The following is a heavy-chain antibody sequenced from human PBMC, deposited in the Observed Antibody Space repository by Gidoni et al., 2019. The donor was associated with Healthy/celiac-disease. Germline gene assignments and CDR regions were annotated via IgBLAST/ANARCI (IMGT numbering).Heavy chain of an antibody. CDR1: GFTFDDYA. Sequence: EVQLVESGGGLVQPGRSLRLSCAASGFTFDDYAMHWVRQAPGKGLEWVSGISWNSGSIGYADSVKGRFTISRDNAKNSLYLQMNSLRAEDTALYYCAKALGALRYFEEFDYWGQGTLVTVSS. J-gene: IGHJ4*02. CDR3: AKALGALRYFEEFDY. D-gene: IGHD3-9*01. V-gene: IGHV3-9*01. CDR2: ISWNSGSI.